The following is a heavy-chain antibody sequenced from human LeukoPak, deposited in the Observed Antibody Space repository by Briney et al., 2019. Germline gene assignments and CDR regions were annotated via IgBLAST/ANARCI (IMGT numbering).Heavy chain of an antibody. CDR3: ASQYSSSWSFDY. CDR2: IYSGGST. J-gene: IGHJ4*02. CDR1: GFTVSSNY. D-gene: IGHD6-13*01. Sequence: PEGSLRLSCAASGFTVSSNYMSWVRQAPGKGLEWVSVIYSGGSTYYADSVKGRFTISRDNSKNMLFLQMNSLRAEDTAVYYCASQYSSSWSFDYWGQGTLVTVSS. V-gene: IGHV3-53*01.